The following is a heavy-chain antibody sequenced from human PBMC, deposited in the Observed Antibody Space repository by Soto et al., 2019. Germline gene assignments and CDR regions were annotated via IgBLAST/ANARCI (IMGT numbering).Heavy chain of an antibody. Sequence: GGSLRLSCAASGFTFSNAWMSWVRQAPGKGLEWVGRIKSKTDGGTTDYAAPVKGRFTISRDDSKNTLYLQMNSLKTEDTAVYYCTTDLELHYDYIWGSYPVSDYWGQGTLVTVSS. CDR3: TTDLELHYDYIWGSYPVSDY. J-gene: IGHJ4*02. CDR2: IKSKTDGGTT. D-gene: IGHD3-16*02. CDR1: GFTFSNAW. V-gene: IGHV3-15*01.